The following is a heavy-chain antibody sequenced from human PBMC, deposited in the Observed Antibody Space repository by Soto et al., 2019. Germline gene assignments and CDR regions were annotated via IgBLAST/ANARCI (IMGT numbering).Heavy chain of an antibody. J-gene: IGHJ3*02. V-gene: IGHV4-30-4*01. D-gene: IGHD2-8*01. CDR3: ARHANRNYYDAFDI. CDR1: GGSISSGDYY. CDR2: IYYSGST. Sequence: SETLSLTCTVSGGSISSGDYYWSWIRQPPGKGLEWIGYIYYSGSTYYNPSLKSRVTISVDTSKNQFSLKLSSVTAADTAVYYCARHANRNYYDAFDIWGQGTMVTVSS.